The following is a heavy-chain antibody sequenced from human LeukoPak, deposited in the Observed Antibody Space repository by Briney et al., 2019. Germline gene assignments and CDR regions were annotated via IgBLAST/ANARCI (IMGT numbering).Heavy chain of an antibody. CDR2: ISAYNGNT. D-gene: IGHD6-6*01. J-gene: IGHJ5*02. CDR1: GYTLTTYG. Sequence: GASVKVSCKASGYTLTTYGINWVRQAPGQGLEWMGWISAYNGNTNYAQNLQGRATLTTDTSASTAYMELRSLRSDDTAVYYCARDLIAARPGWFDPWGQGTLVIVSS. CDR3: ARDLIAARPGWFDP. V-gene: IGHV1-18*01.